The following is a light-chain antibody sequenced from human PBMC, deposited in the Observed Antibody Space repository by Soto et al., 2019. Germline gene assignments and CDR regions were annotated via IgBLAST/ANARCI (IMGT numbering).Light chain of an antibody. Sequence: EIVLTQSPATLSLSPGEMATLACIGGQSVRNYLAWYQQRPGQAPRLLIYDASNRATGIPARLSGSGSGTDFTLTISSLEPEDFAVYYCQQYNNWPRTFGQGTKVDIK. CDR2: DAS. V-gene: IGKV3-11*01. J-gene: IGKJ1*01. CDR3: QQYNNWPRT. CDR1: QSVRNY.